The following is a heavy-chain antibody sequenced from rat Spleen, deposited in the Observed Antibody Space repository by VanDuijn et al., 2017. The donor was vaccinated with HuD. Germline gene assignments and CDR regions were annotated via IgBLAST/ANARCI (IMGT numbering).Heavy chain of an antibody. J-gene: IGHJ3*01. D-gene: IGHD1-2*01. CDR2: ISYDGGST. V-gene: IGHV5-25*01. Sequence: EVQLVESGGGLVQPGRSMKLSCSASGFTFSDYGMAWVFQAPTKGLEWVASISYDGGSTYYRDSVKGRFTISRDNAKSTLYLQMDSLRSEDTATYYCARLGIAAIGNWFGYWGQGTLVTVSS. CDR1: GFTFSDYG. CDR3: ARLGIAAIGNWFGY.